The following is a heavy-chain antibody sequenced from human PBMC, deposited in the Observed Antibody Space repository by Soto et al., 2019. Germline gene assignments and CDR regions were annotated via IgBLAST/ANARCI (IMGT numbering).Heavy chain of an antibody. Sequence: GGSLRLSCAASGFTFSNAWLSWVRQAPGKGLEWVGRIKSKTDGGTTDYTAPVKGRFTISRDDSKNTLYLQMNSLKIEDTAVYYCTTGSTSTKNYWGQGTLVTVPQ. CDR1: GFTFSNAW. D-gene: IGHD6-6*01. CDR2: IKSKTDGGTT. CDR3: TTGSTSTKNY. V-gene: IGHV3-15*01. J-gene: IGHJ4*02.